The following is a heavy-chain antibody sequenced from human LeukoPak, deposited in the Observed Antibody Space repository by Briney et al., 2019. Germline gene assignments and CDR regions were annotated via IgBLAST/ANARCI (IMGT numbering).Heavy chain of an antibody. CDR2: INPGAGST. D-gene: IGHD3-10*01. CDR3: ARDRGIRGTNWFDS. CDR1: GYTFTNYY. Sequence: ASVKVSCKASGYTFTNYYIHWVRQAPGQGLEGMGIINPGAGSTTYAQKLQGRVSMTWDTSTSTVYMQLSSLRSEDTAVYYCARDRGIRGTNWFDSWGQGTLVFVSS. J-gene: IGHJ5*01. V-gene: IGHV1-46*04.